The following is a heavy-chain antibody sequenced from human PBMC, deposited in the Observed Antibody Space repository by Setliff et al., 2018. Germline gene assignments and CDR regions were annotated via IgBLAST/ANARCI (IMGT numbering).Heavy chain of an antibody. D-gene: IGHD6-6*01. CDR1: GGSISTYY. V-gene: IGHV4-59*12. CDR2: VYYSGIA. J-gene: IGHJ4*02. Sequence: PSETLSLTCTVSGGSISTYYWSWIRQPPGKGLEWIGYVYYSGIANYSPSLKSRLTISVDTSKNQFSLKVISMTAADTAVYYCARGRNIAARLLDSWGQGTLVTVSS. CDR3: ARGRNIAARLLDS.